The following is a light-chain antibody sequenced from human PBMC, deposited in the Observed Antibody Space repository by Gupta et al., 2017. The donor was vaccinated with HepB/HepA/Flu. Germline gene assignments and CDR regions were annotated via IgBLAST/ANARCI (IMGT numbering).Light chain of an antibody. Sequence: QSVLTQPPSVSGAPGQRVTISCTGSSSNIGAGYDVPWYQQLPGTAPKLLIYGKINRPSGVPDRFSGSKSGTSASLAITGLQAEDEADYYCQSYDSSLSGVVFGGGTKLTVL. J-gene: IGLJ2*01. CDR1: SSNIGAGYD. CDR3: QSYDSSLSGVV. V-gene: IGLV1-40*01. CDR2: GKI.